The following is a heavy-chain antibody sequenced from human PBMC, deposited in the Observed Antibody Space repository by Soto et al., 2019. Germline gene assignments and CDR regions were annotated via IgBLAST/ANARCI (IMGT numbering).Heavy chain of an antibody. CDR2: IYPGDSDT. Sequence: PGESLKISCKGSGYSFTSYWIGWVRQMPGKGLEWMGIIYPGDSDTRYSPSFQGQVTISADKSISTAYLQWSSLKASDTAMYYCATSAYYYDSSGYYYDYWGQGTLVTVSS. CDR1: GYSFTSYW. CDR3: ATSAYYYDSSGYYYDY. V-gene: IGHV5-51*01. D-gene: IGHD3-22*01. J-gene: IGHJ4*02.